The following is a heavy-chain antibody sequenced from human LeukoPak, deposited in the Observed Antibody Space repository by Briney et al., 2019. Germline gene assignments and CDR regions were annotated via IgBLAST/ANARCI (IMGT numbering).Heavy chain of an antibody. CDR2: IKQDGSEK. D-gene: IGHD2-15*01. CDR3: ARLVVVAATHDAFDI. V-gene: IGHV3-7*01. Sequence: GGSLRLSCAASGFTFSSYWMSWVRQAPGKGLEWVANIKQDGSEKYYVDSVKGRFTISRDNAKNSLYLQMNSLRAEDTAVYYCARLVVVAATHDAFDIWGQGTMVTVSS. CDR1: GFTFSSYW. J-gene: IGHJ3*02.